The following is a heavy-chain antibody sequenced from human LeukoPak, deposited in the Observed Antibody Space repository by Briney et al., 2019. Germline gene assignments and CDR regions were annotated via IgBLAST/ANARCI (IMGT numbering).Heavy chain of an antibody. CDR3: ARAAVELLWFGETLGY. J-gene: IGHJ4*02. Sequence: GASVKVSCKASGYTFTGYYMHWVRQAPGQGLEWMGRINPNSGGTNYAQKFQGRVTMTRDTSTSTVYMELSRLRSDDTAVYYCARAAVELLWFGETLGYWGQGTLVTVSS. D-gene: IGHD3-10*01. CDR1: GYTFTGYY. CDR2: INPNSGGT. V-gene: IGHV1-2*06.